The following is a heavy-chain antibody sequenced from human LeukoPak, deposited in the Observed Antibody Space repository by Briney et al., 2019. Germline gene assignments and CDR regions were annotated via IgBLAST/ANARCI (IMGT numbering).Heavy chain of an antibody. CDR1: GFSVGSDG. CDR2: IWYDGSNK. D-gene: IGHD2-21*02. CDR3: ARDRGGDIPFDY. J-gene: IGHJ4*02. V-gene: IGHV3-33*01. Sequence: SLRHWPAASGFSVGSDGMYRGSQAQGKELEWVAVIWYDGSNKYYADSVKGRFTISRDNSKNTLYLQMNSLRAEDTAVYYCARDRGGDIPFDYWGQGTLVTVSS.